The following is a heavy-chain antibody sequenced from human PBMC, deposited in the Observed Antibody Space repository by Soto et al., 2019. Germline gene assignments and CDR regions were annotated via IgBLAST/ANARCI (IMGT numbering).Heavy chain of an antibody. CDR1: GFTFSNYW. V-gene: IGHV3-7*01. D-gene: IGHD3-9*01. CDR2: IKRDGREK. Sequence: EVPLVESGGTLVQPGGSLRLSCAAFGFTFSNYWMNWVRQSPGKGLAGVANIKRDGREKKNVESGKGRFTISRDNIKSSLLLQMNSLRDEYTAVYHCLGGFGWLADYWGQGTLVPVSS. CDR3: LGGFGWLADY. J-gene: IGHJ4*02.